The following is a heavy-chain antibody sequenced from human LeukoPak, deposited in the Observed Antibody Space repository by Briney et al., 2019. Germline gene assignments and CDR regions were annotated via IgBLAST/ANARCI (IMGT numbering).Heavy chain of an antibody. D-gene: IGHD3-10*01. CDR3: AMGETFGPFDY. CDR2: INPSGGST. CDR1: GYTFTSYY. Sequence: ASVKASCKAFGYTFTSYYMHWVRQAPGQGLEWMGIINPSGGSTSYAQKFQGRVTMTRDTSTSTVYMELSSLRSEDTAVYYCAMGETFGPFDYWGQGTLVTVSS. V-gene: IGHV1-46*01. J-gene: IGHJ4*02.